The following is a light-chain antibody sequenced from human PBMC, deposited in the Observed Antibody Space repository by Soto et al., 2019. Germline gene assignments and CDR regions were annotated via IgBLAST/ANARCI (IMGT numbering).Light chain of an antibody. J-gene: IGKJ4*01. Sequence: EIVLTQYPGTLSLSPGARATLSCRASQSVSNNYLAWYQQKPGQAPRVLIYGASTRAAGIPDRFSGSGSGTDFTLSISRLEPEDLAVYYCQQYGNSLTFGGGTKVDIK. CDR1: QSVSNNY. V-gene: IGKV3-20*01. CDR3: QQYGNSLT. CDR2: GAS.